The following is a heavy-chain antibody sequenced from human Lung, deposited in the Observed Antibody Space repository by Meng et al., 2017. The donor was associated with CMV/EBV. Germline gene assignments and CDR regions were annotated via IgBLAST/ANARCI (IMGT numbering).Heavy chain of an antibody. CDR1: GLTFTTYA. D-gene: IGHD5-18*01. Sequence: SCAASGLTFTTYAMHWVRQAPGKGLEWVAVISYDGSNKYYADSVKGRFTISRDNSKNTLYLQMNSLRTVDTAVYSCARGEQLWLPLDVWGLGTTVTVSS. J-gene: IGHJ6*02. CDR2: ISYDGSNK. V-gene: IGHV3-30*04. CDR3: ARGEQLWLPLDV.